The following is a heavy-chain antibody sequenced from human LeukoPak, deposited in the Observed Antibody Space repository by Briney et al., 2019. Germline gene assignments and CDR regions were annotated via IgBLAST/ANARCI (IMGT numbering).Heavy chain of an antibody. CDR3: AKDGGPYSSSWLFDY. V-gene: IGHV3-21*04. J-gene: IGHJ4*02. CDR2: ISSSSSYI. Sequence: GGSLRLSCAASGFTFSSYSMNWVRQAPGKGLEWDSSISSSSSYIYHADSVKGRFTISRDNAKNSLYLQMNSLRAEDTALYYCAKDGGPYSSSWLFDYWGQGTLVTVSS. D-gene: IGHD6-13*01. CDR1: GFTFSSYS.